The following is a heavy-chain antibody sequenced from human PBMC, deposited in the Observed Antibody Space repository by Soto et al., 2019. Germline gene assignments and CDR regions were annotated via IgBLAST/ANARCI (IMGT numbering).Heavy chain of an antibody. J-gene: IGHJ4*02. V-gene: IGHV1-2*04. D-gene: IGHD4-17*01. CDR1: GYTFTGYY. CDR3: AREKDDYGDYEQPYYFDY. Sequence: QVQLVQSGAEVKKPGASVKVSCKASGYTFTGYYMHWVRQAPGQGLEWMGWINPNSGGTNYAQKFQGWVTMTRDTSISTAYMELSRLRSDDTAVYYCAREKDDYGDYEQPYYFDYWGQGTLVTVSS. CDR2: INPNSGGT.